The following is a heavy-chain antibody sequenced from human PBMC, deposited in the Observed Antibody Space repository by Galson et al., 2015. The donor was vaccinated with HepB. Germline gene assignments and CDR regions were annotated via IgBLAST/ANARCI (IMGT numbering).Heavy chain of an antibody. Sequence: ETLSLTCTVSGGSISSSSYYWGWIRQPPGKGLEWIGSIYYSGSTYYNPSLKSRVTISVDTSKNQFSLKLSSVTAADTAVYYCARETIAVAGTSWDYWGQGTLVTVSS. CDR3: ARETIAVAGTSWDY. J-gene: IGHJ4*02. CDR1: GGSISSSSYY. V-gene: IGHV4-39*07. CDR2: IYYSGST. D-gene: IGHD6-19*01.